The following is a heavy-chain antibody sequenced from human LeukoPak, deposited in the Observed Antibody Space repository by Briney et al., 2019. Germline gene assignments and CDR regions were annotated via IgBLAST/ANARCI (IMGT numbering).Heavy chain of an antibody. D-gene: IGHD5-12*01. CDR1: GYTFTHHG. V-gene: IGHV1-18*04. CDR3: ARDPSNSAGYHAHFDS. Sequence: GASVKASCKASGYTFTHHGISWVRQAPGQGLEWMGWISCYNGDTMYAQNVQGRATMTTDTSTTTAYIELRSLSSDDTAMYYCARDPSNSAGYHAHFDSWGQGTLVTVSS. CDR2: ISCYNGDT. J-gene: IGHJ4*02.